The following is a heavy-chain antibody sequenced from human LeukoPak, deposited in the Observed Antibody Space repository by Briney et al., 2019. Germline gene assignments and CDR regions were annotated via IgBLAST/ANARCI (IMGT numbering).Heavy chain of an antibody. Sequence: SETLSLTCAVFGGSFSGYFWSWIRQSPGKGLECIGEINHSGSTNYNPSLKSRVTISVDTSKNQFSLKLSSVTAADMAVYYCARKKFGPQLNWGQGTLVTVSS. V-gene: IGHV4-34*01. CDR1: GGSFSGYF. CDR3: ARKKFGPQLN. J-gene: IGHJ4*02. D-gene: IGHD1-1*01. CDR2: INHSGST.